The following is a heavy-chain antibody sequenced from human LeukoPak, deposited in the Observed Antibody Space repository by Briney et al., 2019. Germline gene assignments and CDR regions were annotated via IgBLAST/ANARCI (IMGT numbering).Heavy chain of an antibody. CDR2: INHSGST. CDR3: GRGHQPADR. D-gene: IGHD2-2*01. CDR1: GGSFSGYY. Sequence: SETLSLTCAVYGGSFSGYYWSWIRQPPGKGLEWIGEINHSGSTNYNPSLKSRVTISVDTSKNQFSLKLSSVTAAYTAVYYCGRGHQPADRWGQGTLVTVSS. V-gene: IGHV4-34*01. J-gene: IGHJ5*02.